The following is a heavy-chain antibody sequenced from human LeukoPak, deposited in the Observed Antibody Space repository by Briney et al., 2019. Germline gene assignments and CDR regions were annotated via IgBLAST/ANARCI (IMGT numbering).Heavy chain of an antibody. V-gene: IGHV5-10-1*04. Sequence: GESLKISCKGSGYNFTNYWISWVRQMPGKGLEWMGTIDPSDSYNNYSPSFQGQVTISADKSISAAYLQWTSLKASDTAMYFCARRSQKDWFDLWGQGTLVTVSS. CDR2: IDPSDSYN. J-gene: IGHJ5*02. CDR3: ARRSQKDWFDL. CDR1: GYNFTNYW. D-gene: IGHD3-10*01.